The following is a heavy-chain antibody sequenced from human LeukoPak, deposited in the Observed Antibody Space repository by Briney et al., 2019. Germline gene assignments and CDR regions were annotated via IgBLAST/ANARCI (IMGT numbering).Heavy chain of an antibody. V-gene: IGHV3-49*03. CDR1: GFTFGDYA. D-gene: IGHD5-18*01. CDR2: IRSKAYGGTT. Sequence: GGSLRLSCTASGFTFGDYAMSWFRQAPGKGLEWVGFIRSKAYGGTTEYAASVKGRFTISRDDSKSIAYLQMNSLKTEDTAVYYCTGARGYSYGEIDYWGQGTLVTVSS. CDR3: TGARGYSYGEIDY. J-gene: IGHJ4*02.